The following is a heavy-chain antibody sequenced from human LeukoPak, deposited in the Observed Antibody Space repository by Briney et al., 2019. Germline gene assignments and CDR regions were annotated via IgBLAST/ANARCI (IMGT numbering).Heavy chain of an antibody. V-gene: IGHV1-2*02. CDR3: ARDNYGDY. Sequence: ASVKVSCKASGYTFTSYDINWVRQAPGQGLEWMGWINPNSGGTNYAQKFQGRVTMTRDTSISTAYMELSRLRSDDTAVYYCARDNYGDYWGQGTLVTVSS. D-gene: IGHD4-11*01. CDR2: INPNSGGT. J-gene: IGHJ4*02. CDR1: GYTFTSYD.